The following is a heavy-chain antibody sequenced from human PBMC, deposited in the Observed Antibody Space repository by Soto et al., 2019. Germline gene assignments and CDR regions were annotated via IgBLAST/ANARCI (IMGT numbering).Heavy chain of an antibody. CDR1: GFTFSSYG. CDR2: IWYDGSNK. D-gene: IGHD5-18*01. Sequence: LRLSCAASGFTFSSYGMHWVRQAPGKGLEWVAVIWYDGSNKYYADSVKGRFTISRDNSKNTLYLQMNSLRAEDTAVYYCARDQGRGYSYRFDYWGQGTLVTVSS. V-gene: IGHV3-33*01. CDR3: ARDQGRGYSYRFDY. J-gene: IGHJ4*02.